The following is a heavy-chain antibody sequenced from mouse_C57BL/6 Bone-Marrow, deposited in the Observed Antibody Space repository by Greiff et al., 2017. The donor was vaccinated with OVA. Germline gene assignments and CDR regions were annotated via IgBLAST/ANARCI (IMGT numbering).Heavy chain of an antibody. Sequence: QVQLQQSGAELVKPGASVKLSCKASGYTFNSYWMHWVKQRPGRGLEWIGSINTNSGGTNYNEKFKSKATLTVDKASSTTYMQLSSLTSEYSAISYCERDNYYSATYAMDYWGQGTSVTVSS. CDR2: INTNSGGT. CDR3: ERDNYYSATYAMDY. CDR1: GYTFNSYW. J-gene: IGHJ4*01. V-gene: IGHV1-72*01. D-gene: IGHD2-12*01.